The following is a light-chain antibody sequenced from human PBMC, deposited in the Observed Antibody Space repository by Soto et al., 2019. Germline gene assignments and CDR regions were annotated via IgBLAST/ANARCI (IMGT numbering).Light chain of an antibody. J-gene: IGLJ2*01. V-gene: IGLV2-23*02. Sequence: QSALTQPASVSGSPGQSITISCTGTSSDVGSYNLVSWYQLHPGKAPKLMIYEVSKRPSRVSNRFSGSKSGNTASLTISGLQAEDEADYYCCSYAGGSTYVVFGGGTKLTVL. CDR3: CSYAGGSTYVV. CDR1: SSDVGSYNL. CDR2: EVS.